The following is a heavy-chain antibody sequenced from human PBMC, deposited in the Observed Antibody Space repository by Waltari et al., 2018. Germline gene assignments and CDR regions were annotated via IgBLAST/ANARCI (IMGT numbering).Heavy chain of an antibody. CDR3: ARISLFGADYRPAYYYGMDV. Sequence: QLQLVQSVPDIKEPGASVRFSCKTSCYTFTSHGITWVGPSTGKGLEWMGWISSYNGEKHDTKKYQSRVIMTRDRSTSKVDRELRSLTSDDTAVYYCARISLFGADYRPAYYYGMDVWGQGTTVIVSS. D-gene: IGHD3-3*01. CDR1: CYTFTSHG. CDR2: ISSYNGEK. V-gene: IGHV1-18*04. J-gene: IGHJ6*02.